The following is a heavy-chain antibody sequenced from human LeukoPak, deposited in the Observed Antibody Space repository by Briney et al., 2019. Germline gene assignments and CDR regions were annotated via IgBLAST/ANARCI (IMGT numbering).Heavy chain of an antibody. V-gene: IGHV4-59*08. CDR2: IYYSGST. Sequence: PSETLSLTCTVSGGSMSSYYWYWIRQPPGKGLEWIGYIYYSGSTNYNPSLKSRVTISVDTSKNQFSLKLSSVTAADTAVYYCARSGYSYDLVDYWGQGTLVTVSS. J-gene: IGHJ4*02. D-gene: IGHD5-18*01. CDR3: ARSGYSYDLVDY. CDR1: GGSMSSYY.